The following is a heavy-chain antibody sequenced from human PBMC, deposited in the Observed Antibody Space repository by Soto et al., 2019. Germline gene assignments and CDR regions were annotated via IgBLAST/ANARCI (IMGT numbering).Heavy chain of an antibody. V-gene: IGHV3-23*01. CDR2: ITDTGGDT. CDR1: GFTFGSRA. Sequence: GGSRRLSCVASGFTFGSRAMSWVRQAPGGGLEWVSSITDTGGDTKCADSVRGRFTISRDNSKNTLYLQMSSRRAEDSAVYYCASGSGDSYPESRIFDFWGRGTLVTVSS. CDR3: ASGSGDSYPESRIFDF. J-gene: IGHJ4*02. D-gene: IGHD1-26*01.